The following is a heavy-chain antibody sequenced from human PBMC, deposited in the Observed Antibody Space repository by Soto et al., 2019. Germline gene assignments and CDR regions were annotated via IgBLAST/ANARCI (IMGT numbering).Heavy chain of an antibody. CDR3: ARQGVYLNWFDP. CDR2: IYYSGST. Sequence: QVQLQESGPGLVKPSETLSLTCTVSGGSISSYYWSWIRQPPGKGLEWIGYIYYSGSTNYNPSLTSRVTISVDTSKNQFALKLSSVTAADTAVYYCARQGVYLNWFDPWGQGTLVTVSS. CDR1: GGSISSYY. V-gene: IGHV4-59*01. J-gene: IGHJ5*02.